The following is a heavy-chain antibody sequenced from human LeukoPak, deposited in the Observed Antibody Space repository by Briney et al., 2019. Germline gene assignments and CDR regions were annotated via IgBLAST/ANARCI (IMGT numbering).Heavy chain of an antibody. J-gene: IGHJ4*02. CDR1: GYSLTSYW. CDR3: ARQTAMGRSGDY. CDR2: IDPSESTT. V-gene: IGHV5-51*01. Sequence: GESLKISCKASGYSLTSYWIGGVRQMPGKGLEWMGIIDPSESTTQSTPPFQGQVTISADKTLPTADLQWNRLNDSDTPMYNCARQTAMGRSGDYWGQGTLVTLSS. D-gene: IGHD5-18*01.